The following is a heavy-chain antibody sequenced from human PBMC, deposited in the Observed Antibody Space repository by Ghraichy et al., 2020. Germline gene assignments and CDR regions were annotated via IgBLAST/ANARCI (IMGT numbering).Heavy chain of an antibody. D-gene: IGHD3-9*01. CDR2: ISSSSSYI. V-gene: IGHV3-21*01. Sequence: GSLRLSCAASGFTFSSYSMNWVRQAPGKGLEWVSSISSSSSYIYYADSVKGRFTISRDNAKNSLYLQMNSLRAEDTAVYYCARDNVLTPSQTYYDILTGYYWNYYYGMDVWGQGTTVTVSS. CDR1: GFTFSSYS. CDR3: ARDNVLTPSQTYYDILTGYYWNYYYGMDV. J-gene: IGHJ6*02.